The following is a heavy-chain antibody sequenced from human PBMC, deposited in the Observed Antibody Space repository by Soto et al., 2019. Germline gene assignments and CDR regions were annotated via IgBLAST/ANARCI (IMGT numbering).Heavy chain of an antibody. CDR3: ARQGSIAVAGTATYYYYGMDV. V-gene: IGHV1-69*13. D-gene: IGHD6-19*01. CDR1: GGTFSSYA. Sequence: GASVKVSFKASGGTFSSYAISWLRQAPGQGLEWMGGIIPIFGTANYAQKFQGRVTITADESTSTAYMELSSLRSEDTAVYYCARQGSIAVAGTATYYYYGMDVWGQGTTVTVSS. J-gene: IGHJ6*02. CDR2: IIPIFGTA.